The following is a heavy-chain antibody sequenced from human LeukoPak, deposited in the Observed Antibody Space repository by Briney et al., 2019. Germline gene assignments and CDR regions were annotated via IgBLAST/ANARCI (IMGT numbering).Heavy chain of an antibody. V-gene: IGHV3-33*06. J-gene: IGHJ6*03. CDR1: GFTFRSYG. Sequence: GGSLRLSCVASGFTFRSYGMHWVRQAPGKGLEWLSLLWYDGSNEYYADSVKGRFTISRDNSKNTLYLQMNSLGAGDTAVYYCAKGMTTGPRSVYHYMDVWGKGTTVTVSS. CDR3: AKGMTTGPRSVYHYMDV. D-gene: IGHD4-17*01. CDR2: LWYDGSNE.